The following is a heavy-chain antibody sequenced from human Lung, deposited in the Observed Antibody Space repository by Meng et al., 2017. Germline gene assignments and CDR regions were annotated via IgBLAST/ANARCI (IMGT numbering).Heavy chain of an antibody. CDR2: ISWDDDK. J-gene: IGHJ4*02. CDR3: AHASYYYDSSGYKFFDY. Sequence: QYSLKESGPTLVNPTQTPTLTCTFSGFSLSTSGVGVVWIRPPPGQALEWLALISWDDDKRYSPSLKSRLTITKDTSKNQVVLTMTNMDTLDTATYYCAHASYYYDSSGYKFFDYWGQGTLVTVSS. D-gene: IGHD3-22*01. V-gene: IGHV2-5*02. CDR1: GFSLSTSGVG.